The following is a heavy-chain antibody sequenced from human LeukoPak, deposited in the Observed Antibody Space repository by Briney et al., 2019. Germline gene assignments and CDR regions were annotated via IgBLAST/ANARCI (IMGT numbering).Heavy chain of an antibody. CDR1: GGSISSGGYY. D-gene: IGHD6-13*01. CDR2: IYHSGST. Sequence: SETLSLTCTVSGGSISSGGYYWSWIRQPPGKGLEWIGYIYHSGSTYYNPSLKSRVTISVDRSENQFSLKLSSVTAADTAVYYCARNGRAAAGDLGYWGQGTLVTVSS. J-gene: IGHJ4*02. V-gene: IGHV4-30-2*01. CDR3: ARNGRAAAGDLGY.